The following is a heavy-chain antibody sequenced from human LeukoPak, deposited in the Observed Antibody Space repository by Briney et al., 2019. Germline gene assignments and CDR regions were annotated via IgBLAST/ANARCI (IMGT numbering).Heavy chain of an antibody. CDR2: ISYDGSNK. J-gene: IGHJ5*02. CDR1: GFTFSSYA. D-gene: IGHD3-10*01. V-gene: IGHV3-30-3*01. Sequence: GGSLRLSCAASGFTFSSYAMHWVRQAPGKGLEWVAVISYDGSNKYYADSVKGRFTISRDNSKNTLYLQMNSLRAEDTAVYYCARSMVRGVIMVNWFDPWGQGTLVSVSS. CDR3: ARSMVRGVIMVNWFDP.